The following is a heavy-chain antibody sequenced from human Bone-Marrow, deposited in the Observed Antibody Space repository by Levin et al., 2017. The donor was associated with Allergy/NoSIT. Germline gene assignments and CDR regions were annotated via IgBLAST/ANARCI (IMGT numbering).Heavy chain of an antibody. V-gene: IGHV1-69*06. J-gene: IGHJ6*02. D-gene: IGHD3-22*01. CDR1: GGTFSAYA. CDR2: IIPLFSAA. Sequence: ASVKVSCKASGGTFSAYAMNWVRQAPGQGLEWVAGIIPLFSAANYSQKFQGRVILTADKSTNTAYMELSGLRSEDTAVYYCARRRQFYYDNSGSYRSTHYYDMDGWGQGTTVTVS. CDR3: ARRRQFYYDNSGSYRSTHYYDMDG.